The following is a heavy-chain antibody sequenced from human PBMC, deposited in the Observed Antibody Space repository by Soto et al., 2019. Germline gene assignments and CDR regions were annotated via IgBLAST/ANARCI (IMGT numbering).Heavy chain of an antibody. D-gene: IGHD6-25*01. V-gene: IGHV1-18*01. Sequence: QVQLVHSGGEVRKPGASVKISCQASGYTFATYGLTWVRQAPGQGLEWMGWISASGGDAKYAQKMHGGVTMTTGSSTSTDYMELKSLRYVDTAIYDGARDPSSGWDGGYFLSYFDVWGKGTPVTVSS. CDR3: ARDPSSGWDGGYFLSYFDV. CDR1: GYTFATYG. J-gene: IGHJ6*03. CDR2: ISASGGDA.